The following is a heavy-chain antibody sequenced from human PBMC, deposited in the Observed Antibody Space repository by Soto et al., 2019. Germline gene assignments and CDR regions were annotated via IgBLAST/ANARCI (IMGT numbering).Heavy chain of an antibody. CDR3: ARGRYKDFVSRPPPMVDP. Sequence: EVQLVESGGGMVQTGGSLRLSCVASGFNFETHDMHWVRQVTGKGLAWVAGIGTLFDRFYPDSVKGRFTISRENAKTSVYLQMTKLRTGDTGVYYCARGRYKDFVSRPPPMVDPRGQGTLVTVSS. V-gene: IGHV3-13*01. CDR2: IGTLFDR. D-gene: IGHD3-9*01. J-gene: IGHJ5*02. CDR1: GFNFETHD.